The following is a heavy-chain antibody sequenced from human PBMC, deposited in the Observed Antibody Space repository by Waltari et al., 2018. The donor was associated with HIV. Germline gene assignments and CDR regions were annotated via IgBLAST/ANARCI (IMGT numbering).Heavy chain of an antibody. CDR2: VDPEQGKT. V-gene: IGHV1-24*01. D-gene: IGHD2-15*01. J-gene: IGHJ5*02. CDR1: GYTLSDLS. Sequence: QVPLVQSGAAVKKPGVSVKVPCQVSGYTLSDLSMRWVRQAPGKGLEWMGGVDPEQGKTIYAQNFQGRVTMTEDASTDTAYMDLSSLGSEDTAVYYCTTEGLYCSGGTCYSRFDPWGQGTLVTVSS. CDR3: TTEGLYCSGGTCYSRFDP.